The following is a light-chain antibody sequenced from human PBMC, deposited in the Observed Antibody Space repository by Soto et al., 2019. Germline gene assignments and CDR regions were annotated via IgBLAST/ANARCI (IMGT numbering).Light chain of an antibody. CDR1: SSDVGSYNL. CDR3: CSYAGSSTWHVV. Sequence: QSALTQPASVSGSPGQSITISCTGTSSDVGSYNLVSWYQQHPGKAPKLMIYEGSKRPSGVSNRFSGSKSGNTPSLTISGLQAEDEADYYCCSYAGSSTWHVVFGGGTKLTVL. J-gene: IGLJ2*01. CDR2: EGS. V-gene: IGLV2-23*01.